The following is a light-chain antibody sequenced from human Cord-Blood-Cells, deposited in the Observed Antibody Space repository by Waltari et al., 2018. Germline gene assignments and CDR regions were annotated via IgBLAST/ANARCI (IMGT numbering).Light chain of an antibody. Sequence: QSALTQPRSVSGSPGQSVTISCTGTSSDVGGYNYVSWYQQHPGKAPKLMISDVSKRPSGVPDRFSVSKSGNTASRTISGLQAEDEADYYCCSYAGSYVFGTGTKVTVL. J-gene: IGLJ1*01. CDR3: CSYAGSYV. CDR1: SSDVGGYNY. V-gene: IGLV2-11*01. CDR2: DVS.